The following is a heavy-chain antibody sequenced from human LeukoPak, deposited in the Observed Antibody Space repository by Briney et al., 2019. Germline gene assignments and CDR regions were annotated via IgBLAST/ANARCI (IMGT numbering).Heavy chain of an antibody. V-gene: IGHV3-23*01. J-gene: IGHJ4*02. CDR2: ISGSGGST. Sequence: GGSLRLSCAASGFTFSSYAMNWVRQAPGKGLEWVSAISGSGGSTYYADSVKGRFTISRDNSKNTLYLQMNSLRAEDTAVYYCEKEYSSSWYYFDYWGQGTLVTVSS. CDR1: GFTFSSYA. D-gene: IGHD6-13*01. CDR3: EKEYSSSWYYFDY.